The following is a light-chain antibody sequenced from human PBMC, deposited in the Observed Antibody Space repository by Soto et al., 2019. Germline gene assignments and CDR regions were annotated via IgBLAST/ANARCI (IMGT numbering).Light chain of an antibody. Sequence: QSDLTQPASVSGSPGQSITISCTGTSSDVGGYNYVSWYQQHPGKAPKLMIYDVSNRPSGVSNRFSGSKSGNTASLTISGLQAEDEADYYCSSYTSSSTYVFGTGTKADRP. CDR3: SSYTSSSTYV. CDR2: DVS. V-gene: IGLV2-14*01. J-gene: IGLJ1*01. CDR1: SSDVGGYNY.